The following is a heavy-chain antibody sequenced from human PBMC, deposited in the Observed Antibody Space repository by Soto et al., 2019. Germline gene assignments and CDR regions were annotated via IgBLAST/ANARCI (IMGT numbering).Heavy chain of an antibody. J-gene: IGHJ4*02. Sequence: PSETLSLTCSVSGGFISSGGYYWSWIRQHPGKGLEWIGYIYHSGNTDYNPSLKSRISISVDTSKNHFSLKLSSVTAADTAVYYCARLINCGGDCGVDYWGQGTLVTVSS. V-gene: IGHV4-31*03. CDR3: ARLINCGGDCGVDY. CDR2: IYHSGNT. D-gene: IGHD2-21*02. CDR1: GGFISSGGYY.